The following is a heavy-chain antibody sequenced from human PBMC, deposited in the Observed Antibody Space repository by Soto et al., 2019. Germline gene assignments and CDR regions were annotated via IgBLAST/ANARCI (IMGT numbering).Heavy chain of an antibody. J-gene: IGHJ3*02. CDR2: ISYSGST. Sequence: SETLSLTCTVSGGSISSGGYYWSWIRQHPGTGLEWIGHISYSGSTYYNTSLKSRVTISVDTSRNQFSLKLSSVTAADTAVYYCARDVGYYYDTSGSVAFDIWGQGTMVTVSS. CDR1: GGSISSGGYY. CDR3: ARDVGYYYDTSGSVAFDI. V-gene: IGHV4-31*03. D-gene: IGHD3-22*01.